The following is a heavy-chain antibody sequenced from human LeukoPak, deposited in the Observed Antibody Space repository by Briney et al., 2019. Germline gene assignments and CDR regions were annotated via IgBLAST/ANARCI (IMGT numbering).Heavy chain of an antibody. V-gene: IGHV1-2*02. D-gene: IGHD1-1*01. Sequence: ASVKVSCKASGYTFTGYYMHWVRQAPGQGLEWMGCINPNSGGTNYAQKFQGRVTMTRDTSISTAYMELSRLRSDDTAGYYCAKGQVQRLYNWFDPWGQGTLVTVSS. J-gene: IGHJ5*02. CDR3: AKGQVQRLYNWFDP. CDR2: INPNSGGT. CDR1: GYTFTGYY.